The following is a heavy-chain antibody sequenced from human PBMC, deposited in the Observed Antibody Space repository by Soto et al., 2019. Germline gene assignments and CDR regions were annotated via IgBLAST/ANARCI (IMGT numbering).Heavy chain of an antibody. V-gene: IGHV4-34*01. CDR3: ARPKNQWLVPQKRYFDY. J-gene: IGHJ4*02. CDR1: GGSFSGYY. CDR2: INHSGST. Sequence: SETLSLTCAVYGGSFSGYYWSWIRQPPGKGLEWIGEINHSGSTNYNPSLKSRVTISVDTSKNQFSLKLSSVTAADTAVYYCARPKNQWLVPQKRYFDYWGQGTLVTVSS. D-gene: IGHD6-19*01.